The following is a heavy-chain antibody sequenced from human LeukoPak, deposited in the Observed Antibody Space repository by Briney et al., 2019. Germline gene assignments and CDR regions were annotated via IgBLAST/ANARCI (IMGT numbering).Heavy chain of an antibody. V-gene: IGHV3-21*01. CDR2: ISSSSSYI. CDR3: ARDGHGNFWRARRTYYMDV. J-gene: IGHJ6*03. D-gene: IGHD3-3*01. Sequence: GGSLRLSCAASGFTFSSYSMNWVRQAPGKGLEWVSSISSSSSYIYYADSVKGGFTISRDNAKNSLYLQMNSLRAEDTAVYYCARDGHGNFWRARRTYYMDVWGKGTTVTVSS. CDR1: GFTFSSYS.